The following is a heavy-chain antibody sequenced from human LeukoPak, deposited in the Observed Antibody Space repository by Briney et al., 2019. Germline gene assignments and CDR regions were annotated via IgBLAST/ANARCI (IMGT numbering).Heavy chain of an antibody. Sequence: GGSLRLSCAASGFTFSGSTMNWVRQAPGKGLEWVSSISSNNNYIYYADSVKGRFTISRDNAKNSLYLQMNSLRAEDTAVYYCARGSRGNFDYWGQGTLVTVSS. D-gene: IGHD4-23*01. CDR2: ISSNNNYI. CDR1: GFTFSGST. CDR3: ARGSRGNFDY. J-gene: IGHJ4*02. V-gene: IGHV3-21*01.